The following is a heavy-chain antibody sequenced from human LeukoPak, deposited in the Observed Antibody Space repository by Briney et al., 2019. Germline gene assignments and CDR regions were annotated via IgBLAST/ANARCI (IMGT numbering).Heavy chain of an antibody. J-gene: IGHJ4*02. D-gene: IGHD3-22*01. Sequence: SVKVSCQASGGTFSSYAISWVRQAPAKGLEWMERIIPIFCIANYAQKFQGRVTITADKSTSPDYMELRSLRSDDTAVYYCARSYHYDSSGYYTYYFDYWGQGTLVTVSS. V-gene: IGHV1-69*04. CDR1: GGTFSSYA. CDR3: ARSYHYDSSGYYTYYFDY. CDR2: IIPIFCIA.